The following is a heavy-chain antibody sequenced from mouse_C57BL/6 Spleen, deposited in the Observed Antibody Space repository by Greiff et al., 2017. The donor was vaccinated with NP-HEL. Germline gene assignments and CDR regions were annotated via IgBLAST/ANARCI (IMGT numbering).Heavy chain of an antibody. Sequence: VQLQQSGAELVKPGASVKLSCKASGYTFTSYWMQWVKQRPGQGLEWIGEIDPSDSYTNYNQKFKGKATLTVDTSSSTAYMQLSSLTSEDSAVYYCALIYYYGSRDYWGQGTTLTVSS. J-gene: IGHJ2*01. V-gene: IGHV1-50*01. CDR3: ALIYYYGSRDY. CDR2: IDPSDSYT. D-gene: IGHD1-1*01. CDR1: GYTFTSYW.